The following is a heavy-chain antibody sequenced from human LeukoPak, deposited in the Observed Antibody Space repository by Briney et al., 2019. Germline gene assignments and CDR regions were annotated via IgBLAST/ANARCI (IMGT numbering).Heavy chain of an antibody. J-gene: IGHJ6*02. V-gene: IGHV4-34*01. CDR3: ARLPAAIIHYYYGMDV. D-gene: IGHD2-2*02. CDR2: INHSGST. Sequence: PSETLSLTCAVYGGSFSGYYWSWIRQPPGKGLEWIGEINHSGSTNYNPSLKSRVTISVDTSKNQFSLKLSSVTAADTAVYYCARLPAAIIHYYYGMDVWGQGTTVTVSS. CDR1: GGSFSGYY.